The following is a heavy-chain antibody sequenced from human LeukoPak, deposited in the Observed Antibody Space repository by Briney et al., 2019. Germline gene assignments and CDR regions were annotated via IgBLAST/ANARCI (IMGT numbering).Heavy chain of an antibody. CDR2: INPTTGGT. CDR1: GYTLTDYY. D-gene: IGHD3-22*01. CDR3: ASDRVVADY. V-gene: IGHV1-2*02. Sequence: ASVKVSCKASGYTLTDYYIHWVRQAPGQGVEWMGWINPTTGGTKYARKFQGRVTLTRDTSITAVYMELSRLRSDDTAVYYCASDRVVADYWGQGTLVTVSS. J-gene: IGHJ4*02.